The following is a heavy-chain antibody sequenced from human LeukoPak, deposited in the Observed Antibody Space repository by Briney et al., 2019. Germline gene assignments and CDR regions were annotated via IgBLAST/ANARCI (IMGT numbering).Heavy chain of an antibody. CDR1: GFTFSSYS. J-gene: IGHJ4*02. V-gene: IGHV3-23*01. D-gene: IGHD6-19*01. CDR3: TTDGWLGALDY. CDR2: ISVSGNT. Sequence: GGSLRLSCAASGFTFSSYSMNWVRQAPGKGLEWVSAISVSGNTYHADSVKGRFTISRDSSKNTLYLQMNSLKTEDTAVYYCTTDGWLGALDYWGQGTLVTVSS.